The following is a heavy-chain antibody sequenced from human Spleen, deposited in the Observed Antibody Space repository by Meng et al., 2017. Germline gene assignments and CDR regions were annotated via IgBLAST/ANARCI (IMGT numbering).Heavy chain of an antibody. D-gene: IGHD4-17*01. V-gene: IGHV3-21*04. Sequence: GGSLRLSCAASGFTFSSYSMNWVRQAPGKGLEWVSSISSSSSYIYYADSMKGRFTISRDNAKNSLYLQMNSLRAEDTALYYCAKDIGWTVTTTNAFDIWGQGTMVTVSS. CDR1: GFTFSSYS. CDR3: AKDIGWTVTTTNAFDI. J-gene: IGHJ3*02. CDR2: ISSSSSYI.